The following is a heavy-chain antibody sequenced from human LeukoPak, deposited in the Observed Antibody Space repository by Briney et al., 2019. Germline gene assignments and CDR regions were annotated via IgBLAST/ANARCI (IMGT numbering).Heavy chain of an antibody. CDR3: ARASGSYDAVDY. V-gene: IGHV4-30-4*08. Sequence: KASETPSLTCTVSGGSSSSGDYYWSWIRQPPGKGLEWIGYIYYSGSTYYNPSLKSRVTISVDTSKNQFSLKLSSVTAADTAVYYCARASGSYDAVDYWGQGTLVTVSS. CDR1: GGSSSSGDYY. D-gene: IGHD1-26*01. J-gene: IGHJ4*02. CDR2: IYYSGST.